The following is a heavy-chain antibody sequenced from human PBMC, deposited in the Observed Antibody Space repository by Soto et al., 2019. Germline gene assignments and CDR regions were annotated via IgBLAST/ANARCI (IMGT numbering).Heavy chain of an antibody. D-gene: IGHD3-9*01. CDR3: AKDGNPIPYLTGYYRLGWFDP. J-gene: IGHJ5*02. V-gene: IGHV3-23*01. CDR2: ISGSGGST. Sequence: EVQLLESGGGLVQPGVSLRLSCAASGFTFSSYAMSWVRQAPGKGLEWVSAISGSGGSTYYSDSVKGRFTISRDNSKNTLYLQMNSLRAEDTAVYYCAKDGNPIPYLTGYYRLGWFDPWGQGTLVTVSS. CDR1: GFTFSSYA.